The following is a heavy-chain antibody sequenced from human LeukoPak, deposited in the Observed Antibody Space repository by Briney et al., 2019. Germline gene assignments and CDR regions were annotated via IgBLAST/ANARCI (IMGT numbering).Heavy chain of an antibody. J-gene: IGHJ4*02. CDR1: GYTFTGYY. Sequence: ASVKVSCKASGYTFTGYYMHWVRQAPEQGLEWMGWINPNSGGTNYAQKFQGRVTMTRDTSISTAYMELSRLRSDDTAVYYCARPTGTVTTFDYWGQGTLVTVSS. CDR2: INPNSGGT. D-gene: IGHD4-17*01. V-gene: IGHV1-2*02. CDR3: ARPTGTVTTFDY.